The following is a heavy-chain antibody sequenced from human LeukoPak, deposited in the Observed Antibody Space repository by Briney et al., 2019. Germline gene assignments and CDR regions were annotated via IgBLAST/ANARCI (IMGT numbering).Heavy chain of an antibody. Sequence: GASLRLSCAASGFSFSSYAMSWVRQAPGKGLEWVSTIGGGGASTYHVDSVKGRFTISRDNSKNTLYLQMNSLRAEDTAIYYCARGPYSSTWYGDYWGQGTLVTVSS. CDR2: IGGGGAST. J-gene: IGHJ4*02. D-gene: IGHD6-13*01. CDR1: GFSFSSYA. V-gene: IGHV3-23*01. CDR3: ARGPYSSTWYGDY.